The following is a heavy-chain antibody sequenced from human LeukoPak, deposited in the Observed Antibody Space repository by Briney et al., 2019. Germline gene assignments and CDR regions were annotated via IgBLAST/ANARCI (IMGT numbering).Heavy chain of an antibody. CDR3: ARHVIYGSSGYHRFDY. CDR1: GFSSSSYE. CDR2: ISSSGSVI. D-gene: IGHD3-22*01. V-gene: IGHV3-48*03. Sequence: PGGSLRLSCAASGFSSSSYEMNWVRQAPGKGLEWLSYISSSGSVIYYADSVKGRFTISRDNAKNSLYLQMNSLRAEDTAVYYCARHVIYGSSGYHRFDYWGQGTLVTVSS. J-gene: IGHJ4*02.